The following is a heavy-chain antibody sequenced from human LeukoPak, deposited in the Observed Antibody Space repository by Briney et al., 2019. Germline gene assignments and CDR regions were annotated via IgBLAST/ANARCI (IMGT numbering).Heavy chain of an antibody. J-gene: IGHJ2*01. V-gene: IGHV1-2*02. D-gene: IGHD3-10*01. Sequence: ASVKVSCKASGYTFTGYYMHWVRQAPGQGLEWMGWINPNSGGTNYAQKFQGRVTMTRDTSISTAYMELSRLRSDDTAVYYCAKDSGTYYYGSGSYYSYWYFDLWGRGTLVTVSS. CDR1: GYTFTGYY. CDR3: AKDSGTYYYGSGSYYSYWYFDL. CDR2: INPNSGGT.